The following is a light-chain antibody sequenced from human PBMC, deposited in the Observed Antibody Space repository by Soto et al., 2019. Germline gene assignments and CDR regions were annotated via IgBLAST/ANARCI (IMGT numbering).Light chain of an antibody. V-gene: IGKV2D-29*01. CDR3: MQSSRLPST. Sequence: EIVMTPTPISLSVIPGQPASISCKSSQSLLHGDGKTSLYWFVRKPGQPPQLLFYEVSKRFSGVLDRFSASGSWTAFTLTISRVEAEDLGLYYCMQSSRLPSTFSQGTKLEI. CDR1: QSLLHGDGKTS. CDR2: EVS. J-gene: IGKJ2*01.